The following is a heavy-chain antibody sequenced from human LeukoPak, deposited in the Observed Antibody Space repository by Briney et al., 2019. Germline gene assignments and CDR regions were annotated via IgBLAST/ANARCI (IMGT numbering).Heavy chain of an antibody. D-gene: IGHD6-13*01. Sequence: GGSLRLSCAASGFTFSSYAMHWVRQAPGKGLEWVAVISYDGSNKYYADSVKGRFTISRDNSKNTLYLQMNSLRAVDTAVYYCAREGIAAAGTVVDYYYYGMDVWGQGTTVTVSS. J-gene: IGHJ6*02. CDR3: AREGIAAAGTVVDYYYYGMDV. CDR2: ISYDGSNK. CDR1: GFTFSSYA. V-gene: IGHV3-30-3*01.